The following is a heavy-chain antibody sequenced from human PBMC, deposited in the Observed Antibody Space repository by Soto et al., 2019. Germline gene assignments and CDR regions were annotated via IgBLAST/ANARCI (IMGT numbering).Heavy chain of an antibody. D-gene: IGHD2-2*01. CDR2: IIPILGIA. V-gene: IGHV1-69*02. CDR1: GGTFSSYT. J-gene: IGHJ3*02. Sequence: QVQLVQSGAEVKKPGSSVKVSCKASGGTFSSYTISWVQKAPGQGLAWMGRIIPILGIANYAQKFQGRVTITADKSTSTAYMELSSLRSEDTAVYYCARYCSSTSCYRADAFDIWGQGTMVTVSS. CDR3: ARYCSSTSCYRADAFDI.